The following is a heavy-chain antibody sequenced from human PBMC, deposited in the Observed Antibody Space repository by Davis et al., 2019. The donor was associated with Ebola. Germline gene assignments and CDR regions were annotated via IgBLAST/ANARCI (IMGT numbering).Heavy chain of an antibody. CDR1: GISFKYAW. J-gene: IGHJ4*02. CDR3: TTDSGTYEFDY. V-gene: IGHV3-15*07. Sequence: GESLKISCAVSGISFKYAWMNWVRQAPGKGLEWVARIKSKTDGETIDYAAPVKGRFTIPRDDSKSTLYLQMNSLKSDDTGVYYCTTDSGTYEFDYWGQGTLVTVSS. CDR2: IKSKTDGETI. D-gene: IGHD1-26*01.